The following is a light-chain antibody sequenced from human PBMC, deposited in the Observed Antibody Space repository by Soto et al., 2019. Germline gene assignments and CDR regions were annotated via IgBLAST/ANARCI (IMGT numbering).Light chain of an antibody. CDR2: AAS. CDR3: QQSYSTLPIT. J-gene: IGKJ5*01. Sequence: IQMTQSPSCLSASVGGRVSITCRTSQSISGYLNWYRHKPGKAPTLLIYAASTLQSGVPSRFSGSGSGTDFTLTISNLQPEDFATYYCQQSYSTLPITFGQGTRLEIK. CDR1: QSISGY. V-gene: IGKV1-39*01.